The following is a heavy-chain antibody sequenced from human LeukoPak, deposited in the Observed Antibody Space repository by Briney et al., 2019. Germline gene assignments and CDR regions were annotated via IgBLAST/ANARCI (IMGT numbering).Heavy chain of an antibody. J-gene: IGHJ3*02. CDR2: IYSGGST. V-gene: IGHV3-66*02. CDR3: ARDLNVVVAATGQYDAFDI. Sequence: PGGSLRLSWAASGFTVSSNYMSWVRQAPGKGLEWVSVIYSGGSTYYADSVKGRFTISRDNSKNTLYLQMNSLRAEDTAVYYCARDLNVVVAATGQYDAFDIWGQGTMVTVSS. D-gene: IGHD2-15*01. CDR1: GFTVSSNY.